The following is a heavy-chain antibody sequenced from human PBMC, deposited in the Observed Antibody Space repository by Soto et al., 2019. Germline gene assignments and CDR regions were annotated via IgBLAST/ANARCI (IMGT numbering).Heavy chain of an antibody. D-gene: IGHD3-10*01. V-gene: IGHV4-34*01. Sequence: SETLSLTCAVYGGSFSGYYWSWIRQPPGKGLEWIGEINHSGSTNYNPSLKSRVTISVDTSKNQFSLELSSVTAADTAVYYCARGQPARRITMVRGVTASDYWGQGTLVTVSS. CDR2: INHSGST. J-gene: IGHJ4*02. CDR3: ARGQPARRITMVRGVTASDY. CDR1: GGSFSGYY.